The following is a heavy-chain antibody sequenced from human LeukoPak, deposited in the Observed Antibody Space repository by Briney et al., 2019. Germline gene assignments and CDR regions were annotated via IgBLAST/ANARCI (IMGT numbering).Heavy chain of an antibody. Sequence: SETLSLTCTVSGGSISGYYWSWIRQPPGKGLEWIGYIYSSGTTNYNPSLKSQITISLDTSKNQFSLKLSSVTAADTAVYYCARDAGLDAFDIWGQGTMVTVSS. CDR2: IYSSGTT. V-gene: IGHV4-59*01. D-gene: IGHD1-14*01. CDR3: ARDAGLDAFDI. CDR1: GGSISGYY. J-gene: IGHJ3*02.